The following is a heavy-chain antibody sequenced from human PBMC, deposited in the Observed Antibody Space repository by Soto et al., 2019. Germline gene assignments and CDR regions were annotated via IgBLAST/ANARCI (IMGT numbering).Heavy chain of an antibody. V-gene: IGHV4-30-2*01. CDR1: GGSISSGDYS. J-gene: IGHJ4*02. CDR3: ARASSSWSYYFDY. D-gene: IGHD6-13*01. Sequence: SETLSLTCAVSGGSISSGDYSWSWIRQPPGKGLEWIGEIYHSGSTNYNPSLKSRVTISVDKSKNQFSLKLSSVTAADTAVYYCARASSSWSYYFDYWGQGTLVTVS. CDR2: IYHSGST.